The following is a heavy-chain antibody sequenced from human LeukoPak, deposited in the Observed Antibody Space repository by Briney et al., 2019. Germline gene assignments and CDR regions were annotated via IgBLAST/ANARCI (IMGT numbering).Heavy chain of an antibody. Sequence: GASVNVSCKASGYTFTSYDINWVRQAAGQGLEWMGWMNPNSGSTGYAQKFQGRVTITRHTSISTAYMELSGLRSEDTAVYYCARGRSTGYPYYFEYWGQGTLVTVSS. CDR1: GYTFTSYD. J-gene: IGHJ4*02. CDR3: ARGRSTGYPYYFEY. CDR2: MNPNSGST. V-gene: IGHV1-8*03. D-gene: IGHD5-12*01.